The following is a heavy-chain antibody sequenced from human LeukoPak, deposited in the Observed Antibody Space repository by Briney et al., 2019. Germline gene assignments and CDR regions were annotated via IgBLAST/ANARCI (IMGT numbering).Heavy chain of an antibody. Sequence: ASVKVSCKASGYTFTGYYMHWMRQAPGQGLEWMGWINPNSGDTNYAQKFQGRVTVTRDTSISTAYMELSWLRSGDTAVYYCARVGSSGWYVHPTLDYWGQGTLVTVSS. J-gene: IGHJ4*02. D-gene: IGHD6-19*01. CDR3: ARVGSSGWYVHPTLDY. CDR2: INPNSGDT. V-gene: IGHV1-2*02. CDR1: GYTFTGYY.